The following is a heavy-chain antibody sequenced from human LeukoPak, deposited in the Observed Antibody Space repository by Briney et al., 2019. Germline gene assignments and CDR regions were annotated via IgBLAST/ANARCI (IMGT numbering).Heavy chain of an antibody. CDR1: GGSISSYY. J-gene: IGHJ6*03. Sequence: SSETLSLTCTVSGGSISSYYWSWIRQPAGKGLEWIGRIYTSGSTNYNPSLKSRVTMSVDTSKNQFSLKLSSVTAADTAVYYCARDADYYGSGSYYNVDYYYYMDVWGKGTTVTVSS. CDR3: ARDADYYGSGSYYNVDYYYYMDV. D-gene: IGHD3-10*01. CDR2: IYTSGST. V-gene: IGHV4-4*07.